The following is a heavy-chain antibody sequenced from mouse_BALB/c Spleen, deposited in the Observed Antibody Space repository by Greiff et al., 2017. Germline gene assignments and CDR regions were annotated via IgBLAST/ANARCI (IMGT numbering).Heavy chain of an antibody. J-gene: IGHJ2*01. Sequence: EVHLVESGGGLVQPGGSLKLSCAASGFTFSSYGMSWVRQTPDKRLELVATINSNGGSTYYPDSVKGRFTISRDNAKNTLYLQMSSLKSEDTAMYYCASETWTYFDYWGQGTTLTVSS. CDR2: INSNGGST. V-gene: IGHV5-6-3*01. CDR1: GFTFSSYG. CDR3: ASETWTYFDY.